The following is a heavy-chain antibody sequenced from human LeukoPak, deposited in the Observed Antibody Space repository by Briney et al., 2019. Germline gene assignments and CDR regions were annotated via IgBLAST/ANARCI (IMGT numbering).Heavy chain of an antibody. J-gene: IGHJ4*02. D-gene: IGHD3-22*01. CDR2: ISWNSGSI. CDR1: GFTFDDYA. CDR3: AREENYYDSSGYWAD. V-gene: IGHV3-9*01. Sequence: PGGSLRLSCAASGFTFDDYAMHWVRHAPGKGLEWVSGISWNSGSIGYADSVKGRFTISRDNAKNSLYLQMNSLRAEDTALYYCAREENYYDSSGYWADWGQGTLVTVSS.